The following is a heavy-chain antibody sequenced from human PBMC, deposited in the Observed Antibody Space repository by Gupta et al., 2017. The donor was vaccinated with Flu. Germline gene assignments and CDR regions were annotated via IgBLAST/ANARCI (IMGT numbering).Heavy chain of an antibody. V-gene: IGHV1-69-2*01. CDR3: ATGGYGGNSDY. CDR2: VDPEDGET. Sequence: WVQQAPGKGLEWMGLVDPEDGETIYAEKFQGRVTITADTSTDTAYMELSSLRSEDTAVYYCATGGYGGNSDYWGQGTLVTVSS. J-gene: IGHJ4*02. D-gene: IGHD4-17*01.